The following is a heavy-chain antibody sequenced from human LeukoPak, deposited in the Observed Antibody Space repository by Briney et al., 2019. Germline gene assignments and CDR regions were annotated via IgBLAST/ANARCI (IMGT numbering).Heavy chain of an antibody. J-gene: IGHJ4*02. V-gene: IGHV3-30*18. Sequence: GGSLRLSCAASGFTFSSYGMHWVRQAPGKGLEWVAVISYDGSNKYYADSVKGRFTISRDNSKNTLYLQMNSLRAEDTAVYYCAKERVEGSDAHNFDYWGQGTLVTVSS. CDR2: ISYDGSNK. CDR1: GFTFSSYG. D-gene: IGHD5-24*01. CDR3: AKERVEGSDAHNFDY.